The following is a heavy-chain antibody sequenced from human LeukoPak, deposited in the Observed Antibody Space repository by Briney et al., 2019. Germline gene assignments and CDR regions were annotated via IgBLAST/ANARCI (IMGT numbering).Heavy chain of an antibody. V-gene: IGHV1-8*01. CDR2: MNPNSGNT. Sequence: ASVKVSCKASGYTFTNFDINWVRQATGQGLEWMGWMNPNSGNTGYAQRFQGRVTITRNTSISTAYMELSSLRSDDTAVYYCVRGIIVVVPAAIPDDAFDIWGQGTMVTASS. D-gene: IGHD2-2*01. J-gene: IGHJ3*02. CDR3: VRGIIVVVPAAIPDDAFDI. CDR1: GYTFTNFD.